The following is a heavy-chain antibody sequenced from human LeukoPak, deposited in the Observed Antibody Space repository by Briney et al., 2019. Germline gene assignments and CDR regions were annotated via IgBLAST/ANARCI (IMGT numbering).Heavy chain of an antibody. V-gene: IGHV4-4*07. CDR3: ARDPGYDSSGYHY. CDR1: GDSFSTYY. CDR2: IYTSGST. Sequence: SETLSLTCAVSGDSFSTYYWTWIRQPAGKGLEWIGRIYTSGSTNYNPSLKSRVTMSIDTSKKQFSLKLTSVTAADTAVYYCARDPGYDSSGYHYWGQGTLVTVSS. D-gene: IGHD3-22*01. J-gene: IGHJ4*02.